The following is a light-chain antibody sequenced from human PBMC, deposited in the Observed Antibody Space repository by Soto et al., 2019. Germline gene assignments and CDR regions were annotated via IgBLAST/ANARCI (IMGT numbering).Light chain of an antibody. J-gene: IGKJ1*01. CDR1: QSVSSTY. V-gene: IGKV3-15*01. CDR3: QEYDNWPLWT. Sequence: EIVLTQSPGTLSLSPGERATLSCRASQSVSSTYLAWYQHKPGQAPRLLIYGASTRATGVPARFSGSGSGTEFTLTINSLQSEDFALYYCQEYDNWPLWTFGQGTKVDIK. CDR2: GAS.